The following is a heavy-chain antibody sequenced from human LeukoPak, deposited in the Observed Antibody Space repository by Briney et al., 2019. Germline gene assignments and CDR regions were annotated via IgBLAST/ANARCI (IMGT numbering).Heavy chain of an antibody. D-gene: IGHD3-22*01. CDR3: ARGHLIYYDENTRLDGMDV. CDR1: GYTFTSYG. Sequence: ASVKVSCKASGYTFTSYGISWVREAPGQGLEWMGWINVHNDNTNYAQKFQGRVTVTTDTFTNTAYMELRSLRSDDTAVYYCARGHLIYYDENTRLDGMDVWGQGTTVTASS. V-gene: IGHV1-18*01. CDR2: INVHNDNT. J-gene: IGHJ6*02.